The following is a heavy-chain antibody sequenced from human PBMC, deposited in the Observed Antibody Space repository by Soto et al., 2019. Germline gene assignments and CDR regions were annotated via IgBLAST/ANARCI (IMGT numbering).Heavy chain of an antibody. Sequence: GGSLRLSCAASGFTFRNYGMNWVRQAPGKGLEWVSYIGIGSSTTYYADSVRGRFTISRDNAKNSLYLQMNSLRAEDTAVYYCARDQLYYNDISGRPLNAFDVWGQGTMVTVSS. CDR2: IGIGSSTT. V-gene: IGHV3-48*01. CDR3: ARDQLYYNDISGRPLNAFDV. CDR1: GFTFRNYG. J-gene: IGHJ3*01. D-gene: IGHD3-22*01.